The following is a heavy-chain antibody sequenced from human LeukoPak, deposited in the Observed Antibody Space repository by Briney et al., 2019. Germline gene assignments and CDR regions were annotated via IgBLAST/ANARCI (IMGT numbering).Heavy chain of an antibody. CDR2: IYYSGST. D-gene: IGHD1-14*01. V-gene: IGHV4-59*01. CDR3: ARNRVGAFDI. CDR1: GGSISSYY. J-gene: IGHJ3*02. Sequence: SETLSLTCTVSGGSISSYYWSWIRQPPGKGLEWIGYIYYSGSTNYNPSLKSRVTISVDTSKNQFSLKLSSVTAADTAVYYCARNRVGAFDIWGQGTMVTVSS.